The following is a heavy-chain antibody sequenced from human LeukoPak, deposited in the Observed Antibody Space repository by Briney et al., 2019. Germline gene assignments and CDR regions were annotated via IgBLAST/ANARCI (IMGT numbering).Heavy chain of an antibody. CDR3: ARGSRYYYYGMDV. J-gene: IGHJ6*02. CDR1: GFTFSSYD. V-gene: IGHV3-13*01. Sequence: GGSLRLSCAASGFTFSSYDKHWLRQATGKGLEWVSAIGTAGDTYYPGSVKGRLTSSRENGKNYLYLQMNSLRAGDMAVYYCARGSRYYYYGMDVWGQGTTVTVSS. CDR2: IGTAGDT.